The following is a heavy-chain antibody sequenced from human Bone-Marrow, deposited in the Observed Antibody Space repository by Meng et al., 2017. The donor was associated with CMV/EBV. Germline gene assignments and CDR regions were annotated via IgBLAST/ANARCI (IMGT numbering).Heavy chain of an antibody. V-gene: IGHV3-21*01. CDR2: ISSSSSYI. Sequence: GESLKISCAASGFTFSSYSMNWVRQATGKGLEWVSSISSSSSYIYYADSVKGRFTISRDNAKNSKYLQMNSLRAEDTALYYCAKSFRHYCSSTICNDAFDIWGQGTMVTVSS. J-gene: IGHJ3*02. CDR1: GFTFSSYS. CDR3: AKSFRHYCSSTICNDAFDI. D-gene: IGHD2-2*01.